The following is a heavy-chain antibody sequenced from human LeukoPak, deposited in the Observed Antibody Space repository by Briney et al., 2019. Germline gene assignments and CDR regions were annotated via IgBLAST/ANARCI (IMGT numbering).Heavy chain of an antibody. Sequence: ASVKVSCKASGYTFTSYAMNWVRQAPGQGLEWRGWINTNTGNPTYAQGFTGRFVFSLDTSVSTAYLQISSLKAEDTAVYYCARDVLYYGSRYGMDVWGQGTTVTVSS. J-gene: IGHJ6*02. CDR3: ARDVLYYGSRYGMDV. CDR2: INTNTGNP. D-gene: IGHD3-10*01. V-gene: IGHV7-4-1*02. CDR1: GYTFTSYA.